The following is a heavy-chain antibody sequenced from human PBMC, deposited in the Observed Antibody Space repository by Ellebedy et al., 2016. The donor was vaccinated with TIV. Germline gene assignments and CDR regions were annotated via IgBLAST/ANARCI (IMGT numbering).Heavy chain of an antibody. CDR2: INHSGST. Sequence: MPSETLSLTCAVYGGSFSGYYWSWIRQPPGKGLEWLGEINHSGSTNYNPSLKSRVTVSVDTSKNQFSLKLSSETAADTAVYYCARCPGDTAMVTCYFDYWGQGTLVTVSS. D-gene: IGHD5-18*01. CDR1: GGSFSGYY. CDR3: ARCPGDTAMVTCYFDY. J-gene: IGHJ4*02. V-gene: IGHV4-34*01.